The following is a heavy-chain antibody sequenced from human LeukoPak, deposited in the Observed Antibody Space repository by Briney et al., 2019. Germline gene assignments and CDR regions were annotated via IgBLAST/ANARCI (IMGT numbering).Heavy chain of an antibody. J-gene: IGHJ4*02. CDR3: AKEEWLLAVYFDY. V-gene: IGHV3-23*01. Sequence: GGTLRLSCGASGFTFSRYAMSWVRQAPGKGPQWVSTISGSGGSTYYADSVKGQFTISRDNSKNTLYLQMNSLRAEDTAVYYCAKEEWLLAVYFDYWGQGTLVTVSS. D-gene: IGHD3-3*01. CDR2: ISGSGGST. CDR1: GFTFSRYA.